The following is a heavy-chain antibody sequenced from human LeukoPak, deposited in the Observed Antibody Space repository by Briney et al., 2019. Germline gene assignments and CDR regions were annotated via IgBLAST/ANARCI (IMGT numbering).Heavy chain of an antibody. V-gene: IGHV3-23*01. D-gene: IGHD6-19*01. CDR3: AKGIYSSGWSYFDY. CDR1: GFTFSNSA. J-gene: IGHJ4*01. CDR2: LSGSGITT. Sequence: GGSLTLSCAASGFTFSNSAMSWVRPAPGKGLEWVSTLSGSGITTYYADSVKGRFTISRDNTKNTLYLQMNSLRAEDTAVYYCAKGIYSSGWSYFDYWGHGTLVTVSS.